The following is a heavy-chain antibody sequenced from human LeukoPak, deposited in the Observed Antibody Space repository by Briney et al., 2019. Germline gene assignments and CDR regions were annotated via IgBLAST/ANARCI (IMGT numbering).Heavy chain of an antibody. Sequence: GASLRLSCAASGFTFSTYEMNWVRQAPGKGLEWVSSIGTDGYSYSAVSVKGRFTISRDNAKSTLYLQMDSLTVKDTALYYCARGTIGGNPASAYWGQGTLVTVSS. CDR2: IGTDGYS. CDR3: ARGTIGGNPASAY. D-gene: IGHD4-23*01. CDR1: GFTFSTYE. J-gene: IGHJ4*02. V-gene: IGHV3-21*06.